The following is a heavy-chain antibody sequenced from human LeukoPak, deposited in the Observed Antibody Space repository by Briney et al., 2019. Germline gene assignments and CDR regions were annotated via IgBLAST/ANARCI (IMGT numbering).Heavy chain of an antibody. Sequence: PGRSLRLSCAACGFTFSRYGMHWVRQAPGKGLVWVSRISSDGSGTRYADSVRGRFTISRDNAKNTLYMQMNSLRAEDTAVYYCARGDGYNWEYYFDYWGQGTLVTVSS. V-gene: IGHV3-74*01. D-gene: IGHD5-24*01. J-gene: IGHJ4*02. CDR2: ISSDGSGT. CDR3: ARGDGYNWEYYFDY. CDR1: GFTFSRYG.